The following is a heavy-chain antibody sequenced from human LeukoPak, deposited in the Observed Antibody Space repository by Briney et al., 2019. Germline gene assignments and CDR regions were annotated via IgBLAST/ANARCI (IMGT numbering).Heavy chain of an antibody. CDR2: MNPNSGNT. V-gene: IGHV1-8*03. J-gene: IGHJ6*03. CDR1: GGTFSKYP. D-gene: IGHD4-17*01. CDR3: ARAEVTTWAYYYYYYMDV. Sequence: ASVKVSCKASGGTFSKYPINWVRQATGQGLEWMGWMNPNSGNTGYAQKFQGRVTITRNTSMSTAYMELSSLRSEDTAVYYCARAEVTTWAYYYYYYMDVWGKGTTVTVSS.